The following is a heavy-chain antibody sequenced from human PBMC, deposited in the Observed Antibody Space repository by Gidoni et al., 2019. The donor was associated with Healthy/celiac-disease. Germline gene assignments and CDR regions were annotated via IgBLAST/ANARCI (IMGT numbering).Heavy chain of an antibody. CDR3: AKDWWSDAFHI. J-gene: IGHJ3*02. V-gene: IGHV3-23*04. CDR1: TFINYA. CDR2: ISGTDDSI. D-gene: IGHD2-15*01. Sequence: EVQLVESGGGLVQPGGSLSLSWEASTFINYAMSWVRQTPGKGLEWVSGISGTDDSIYYGDSVKGRFTISRDDSKNTLYLQMDSLRVDDTAVYYCAKDWWSDAFHIWGQGTTVTVSS.